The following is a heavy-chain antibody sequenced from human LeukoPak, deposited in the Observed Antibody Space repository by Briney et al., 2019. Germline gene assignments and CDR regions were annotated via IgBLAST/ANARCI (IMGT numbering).Heavy chain of an antibody. D-gene: IGHD3-22*01. V-gene: IGHV4-4*07. CDR3: ARLKYYDSTGYSPGYYMDV. J-gene: IGHJ6*03. CDR1: GGSIINYY. Sequence: SETLSLTCTVSGGSIINYYWSWIRQSAGTGLEWVGRIYVTGSTIYNPSLQSRLSMSVDTSKNQFSLRLTSVTAADTAVYYCARLKYYDSTGYSPGYYMDVWGKGITVTVSS. CDR2: IYVTGST.